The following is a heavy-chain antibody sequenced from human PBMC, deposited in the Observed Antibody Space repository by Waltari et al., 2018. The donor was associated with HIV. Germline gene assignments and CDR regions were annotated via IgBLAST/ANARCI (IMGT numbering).Heavy chain of an antibody. CDR2: ISNDGSSK. V-gene: IGHV3-30-3*01. CDR3: ASPFYSDSTTYYYGLDY. J-gene: IGHJ4*02. D-gene: IGHD3-22*01. CDR1: AFTFSSFC. Sequence: QVQLVESGGGVVQPTRSWRPFCAASAFTFSSFCAHCLRQAPGKGLEWVAVISNDGSSKDYADSVKVRFTISRDNSKNTLYLHMNSLRAEDTAVYYCASPFYSDSTTYYYGLDYWGQGTLVTVSS.